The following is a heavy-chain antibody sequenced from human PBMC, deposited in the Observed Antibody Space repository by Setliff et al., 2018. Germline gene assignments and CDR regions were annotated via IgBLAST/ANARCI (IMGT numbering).Heavy chain of an antibody. CDR3: ARDVFDFRTGQADP. J-gene: IGHJ5*02. CDR2: LSSGGTYM. D-gene: IGHD3-3*01. CDR1: GFTYNNCW. V-gene: IGHV3-21*01. Sequence: PGGSLRLSCGASGFTYNNCWVSWVRQAPGKGLEWVSFLSSGGTYMYYADSVKGRFTISRDNAKNSLYLQMSSLRAEDTAVYYCARDVFDFRTGQADPWGQGTQVTVSS.